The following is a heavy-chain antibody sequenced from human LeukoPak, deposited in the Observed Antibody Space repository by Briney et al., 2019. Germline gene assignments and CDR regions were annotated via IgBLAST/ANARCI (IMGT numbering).Heavy chain of an antibody. D-gene: IGHD5-12*01. J-gene: IGHJ6*02. Sequence: PGRSLRLSCAASGFTFSSYGMPWVRQAPGKGLEWVAVISYDGSNKYYADSVKGRFTISRDNSKNTLYLQMNSLRAEDTAVYYCAKDRRYSGYDYTYYYYYGMDVWGQGTTVTVSS. V-gene: IGHV3-30*18. CDR1: GFTFSSYG. CDR3: AKDRRYSGYDYTYYYYYGMDV. CDR2: ISYDGSNK.